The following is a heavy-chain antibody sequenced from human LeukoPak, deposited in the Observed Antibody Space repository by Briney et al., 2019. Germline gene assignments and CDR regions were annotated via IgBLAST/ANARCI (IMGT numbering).Heavy chain of an antibody. D-gene: IGHD6-19*01. CDR1: GGSVSSGSYY. CDR3: ARGDDSSGWYGTTTFDY. J-gene: IGHJ4*02. CDR2: IYYSGST. V-gene: IGHV4-61*01. Sequence: SETLSLTCTVSGGSVSSGSYYWSWIRQPPGKGLEWIGYIYYSGSTNYNPSLKSRVTTSVDTSKNQFSLKLSSVTAADTAVYYCARGDDSSGWYGTTTFDYWGQGTLVTVSS.